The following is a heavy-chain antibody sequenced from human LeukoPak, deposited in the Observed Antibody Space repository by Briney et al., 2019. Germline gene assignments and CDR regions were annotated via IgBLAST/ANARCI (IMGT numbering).Heavy chain of an antibody. CDR2: ISSSSSYI. CDR1: GFTFSSYS. D-gene: IGHD5-18*01. V-gene: IGHV3-21*01. J-gene: IGHJ4*02. Sequence: GGSLRLSCAASGFTFSSYSMNWVRQAPGERLEWVSSISSSSSYIYYADSVKGRFTISRDNSKNTLYLQMNSLRAEDTAVYYCARDRRGYRGYSYGLFDYWGQGTLVTVSS. CDR3: ARDRRGYRGYSYGLFDY.